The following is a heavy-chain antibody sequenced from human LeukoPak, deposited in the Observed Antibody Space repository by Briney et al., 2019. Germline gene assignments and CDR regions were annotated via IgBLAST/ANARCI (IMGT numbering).Heavy chain of an antibody. Sequence: PGRSLRLSCAASGFTFDDYAMHWVRQAPGKGLEWVSGISWNSGSIGYADSVKGRFTISRDNAKTSLYLQMNSLRAEDTALYYCAEDLGPGSMATSPGFDYWGQGTLVTVSS. CDR2: ISWNSGSI. V-gene: IGHV3-9*01. J-gene: IGHJ4*02. D-gene: IGHD5-24*01. CDR1: GFTFDDYA. CDR3: AEDLGPGSMATSPGFDY.